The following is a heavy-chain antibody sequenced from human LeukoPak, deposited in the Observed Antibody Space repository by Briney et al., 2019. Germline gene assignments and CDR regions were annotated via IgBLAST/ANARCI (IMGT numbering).Heavy chain of an antibody. Sequence: GGSLRLSCAASGFTFSSYSMNGVRQAPGKGLEWVSSISSSSSYIYYADSVKGRFTISRDNAKNSLYLQMNSLRAEDTAVYYCARDQLVEPEFDYWGQGTLVTVSS. CDR2: ISSSSSYI. J-gene: IGHJ4*02. CDR3: ARDQLVEPEFDY. V-gene: IGHV3-21*01. D-gene: IGHD1-14*01. CDR1: GFTFSSYS.